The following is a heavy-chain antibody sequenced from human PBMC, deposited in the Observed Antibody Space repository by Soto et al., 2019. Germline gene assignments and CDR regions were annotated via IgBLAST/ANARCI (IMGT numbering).Heavy chain of an antibody. CDR2: IIPIFGTA. CDR1: GGTFSSYA. V-gene: IGHV1-69*13. CDR3: ARDSSSWPHYYGMDV. J-gene: IGHJ6*04. Sequence: SVKVSCKASGGTFSSYAISWVRQAPGQGLEWMGGIIPIFGTANYAQKFQGRVTITADESTSTAYMELSSLRSEDTAVFYCARDSSSWPHYYGMDVWGKGTRVTVS. D-gene: IGHD6-13*01.